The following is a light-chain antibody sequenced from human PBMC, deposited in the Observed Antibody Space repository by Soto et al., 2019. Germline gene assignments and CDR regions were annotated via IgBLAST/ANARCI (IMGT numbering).Light chain of an antibody. J-gene: IGKJ4*01. CDR1: QSINNW. CDR3: QKYNDR. V-gene: IGKV1-5*01. CDR2: DVS. Sequence: IQLTQSPSSLSASVGDRVTITCRASQSINNWLAWYQQNPGKAPKVLIYDVSTLESGVPSRFSGSGSGTEFSLTISSLQPDDFATYYCQKYNDRLGAGTKVDIK.